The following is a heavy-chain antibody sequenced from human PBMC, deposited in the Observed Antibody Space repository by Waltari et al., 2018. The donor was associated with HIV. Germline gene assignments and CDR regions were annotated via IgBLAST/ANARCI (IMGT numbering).Heavy chain of an antibody. V-gene: IGHV5-51*01. CDR3: AVGPYYFESRDGRGRLDYCQN. J-gene: IGHJ1*01. Sequence: EVQLVQSGPQIKKPGESLKISCKASGSKFNTYWIGWVRQMPGKGLEWMGIINPGDFETRDDLSSHGQVTISADRSVTTAYLQGRILKASDTAKSYGAVGPYYFESRDGRGRLDYCQNWGQGTLVSVTS. D-gene: IGHD3-9*01. CDR1: GSKFNTYW. CDR2: INPGDFET.